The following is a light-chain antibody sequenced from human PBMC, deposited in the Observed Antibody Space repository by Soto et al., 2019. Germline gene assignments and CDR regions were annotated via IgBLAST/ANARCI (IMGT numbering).Light chain of an antibody. CDR1: RSNIGNNY. CDR3: ATWDDSLVWV. J-gene: IGLJ3*02. Sequence: SVLPQPPSASGTAGQRVTVSCSGGRSNIGNNYVFWYQLLPGVTPRLLIYKDNKRPSGVPDRFSGSKSGTSASLAVSGLRSEDGDDYYCATWDDSLVWVFGGGTKVTVL. CDR2: KDN. V-gene: IGLV1-47*01.